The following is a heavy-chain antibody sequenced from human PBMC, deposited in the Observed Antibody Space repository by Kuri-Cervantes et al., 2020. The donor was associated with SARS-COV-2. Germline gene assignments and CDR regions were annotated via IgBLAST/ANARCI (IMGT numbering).Heavy chain of an antibody. V-gene: IGHV1-2*02. CDR3: ARNRRTGGYSFGFDL. D-gene: IGHD5-18*01. J-gene: IGHJ4*02. CDR1: GYTFTDYY. Sequence: ASVKVSCKASGYTFTDYYMHWVRQAPGQGPEWMGWINPNGGTNSAQKFQGRVIMTRDTSTSTVHMELSRLRFDDTAVFYCARNRRTGGYSFGFDLWGQGTLVTVSS. CDR2: INPNGGT.